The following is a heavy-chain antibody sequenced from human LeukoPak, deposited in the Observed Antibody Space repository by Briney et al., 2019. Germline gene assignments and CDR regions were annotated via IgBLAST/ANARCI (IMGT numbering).Heavy chain of an antibody. CDR1: GYTFTSYY. J-gene: IGHJ4*02. D-gene: IGHD3-9*01. CDR2: INPNSGGT. V-gene: IGHV1-2*02. CDR3: ASDNYDILTGYSYYFDY. Sequence: ASVKVSCKASGYTFTSYYMHWVRQAPGQGLEWMGIINPNSGGTNYAQKFQGRVTMTRDTSISTAYMELSRLRSDDTAVYYCASDNYDILTGYSYYFDYWGQGTLVTVSS.